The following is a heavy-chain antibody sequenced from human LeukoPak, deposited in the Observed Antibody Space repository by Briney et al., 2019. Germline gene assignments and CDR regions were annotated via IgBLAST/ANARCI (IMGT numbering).Heavy chain of an antibody. V-gene: IGHV4-39*07. CDR2: IYYSGST. CDR3: ARGKWLLNWFDP. D-gene: IGHD3-22*01. J-gene: IGHJ5*02. CDR1: GGSISSSSYY. Sequence: SETLSLTCTVSGGSISSSSYYWGWIRQPPGKGLEWIGSIYYSGSTYYNPSLKSRVTISVDTSKHQFSLKLSSVTAADTAVYYCARGKWLLNWFDPWGQGTLVTVSS.